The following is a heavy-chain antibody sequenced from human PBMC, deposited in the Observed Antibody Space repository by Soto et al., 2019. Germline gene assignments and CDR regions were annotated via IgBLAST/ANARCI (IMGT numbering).Heavy chain of an antibody. V-gene: IGHV3-33*01. CDR1: GFTLSSYG. Sequence: QVQLVESGGGVVQPGRSLRFSCAGSGFTLSSYGMHWVRQAPSKGLEWVALIWYDGSNKYYADSVEGRFTISSDNSKNTLYLQMNSLSAEDTAVYYCARGLDSAVTRRYYWGQGSLITVSS. D-gene: IGHD4-4*01. J-gene: IGHJ4*02. CDR3: ARGLDSAVTRRYY. CDR2: IWYDGSNK.